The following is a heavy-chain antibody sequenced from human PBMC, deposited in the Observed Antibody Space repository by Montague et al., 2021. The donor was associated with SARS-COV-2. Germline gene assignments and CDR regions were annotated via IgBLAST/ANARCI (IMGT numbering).Heavy chain of an antibody. Sequence: SETLSLTCTVSGGSISGHYWSWFRQSAGKGLEWIGRIYNSGSTSYNPSLKSRVTMSVDTSKNQFSLKLSSVTAADTAVYYCVRDQGRSNWNYPDYWGQGTLITVS. CDR2: IYNSGST. D-gene: IGHD1-20*01. CDR1: GGSISGHY. J-gene: IGHJ4*02. V-gene: IGHV4-4*07. CDR3: VRDQGRSNWNYPDY.